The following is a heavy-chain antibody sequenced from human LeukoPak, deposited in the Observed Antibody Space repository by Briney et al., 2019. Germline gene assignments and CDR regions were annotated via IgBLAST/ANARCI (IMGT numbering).Heavy chain of an antibody. CDR3: AIEMATIDY. Sequence: SSETLSLTCAVYGGSFSGYYWSWIRQPPGKGLEWIGEITHSGGTNNNPSLKSRVTISVDTSRNQFSLKLSSVTAADTAVYYCAIEMATIDYWGQGTLVTVSS. J-gene: IGHJ4*02. V-gene: IGHV4-34*01. CDR2: ITHSGGT. D-gene: IGHD5-24*01. CDR1: GGSFSGYY.